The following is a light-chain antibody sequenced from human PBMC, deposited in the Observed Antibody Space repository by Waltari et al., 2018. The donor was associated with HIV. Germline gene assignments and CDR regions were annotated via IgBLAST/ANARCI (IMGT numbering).Light chain of an antibody. J-gene: IGLJ3*02. CDR3: CSYGGSSTYMV. Sequence: QSALTQPASVSGSPGQSITISCTGTSSDVGSYDLFSWYQQHPDNAPKLMIFQVNKRPSGVSNRFSGSKSGNTASLTISGLQAEDEADYYCCSYGGSSTYMVFGGGTKLTVL. V-gene: IGLV2-23*02. CDR1: SSDVGSYDL. CDR2: QVN.